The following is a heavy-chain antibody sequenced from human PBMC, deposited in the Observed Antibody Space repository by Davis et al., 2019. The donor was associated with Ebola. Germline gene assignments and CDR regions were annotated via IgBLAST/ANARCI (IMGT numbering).Heavy chain of an antibody. D-gene: IGHD3-3*01. V-gene: IGHV3-23*01. Sequence: GESLKISCAASGFTFSSYAMSWVRQAPGKGLEWVSAISGSGGSTYYADSVKGRFTISRDNAKNSLYLQMNSLRDEDTAVYYCARDPYYDFWKVGARNYYFDYWGQGTLVTVSS. CDR2: ISGSGGST. J-gene: IGHJ4*02. CDR3: ARDPYYDFWKVGARNYYFDY. CDR1: GFTFSSYA.